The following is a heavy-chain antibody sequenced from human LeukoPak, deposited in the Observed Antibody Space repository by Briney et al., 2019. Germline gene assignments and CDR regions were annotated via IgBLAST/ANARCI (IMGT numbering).Heavy chain of an antibody. CDR1: GYTFTGYY. CDR3: AREKGYCSSTSCKEDAFDI. D-gene: IGHD2-2*01. CDR2: INPNSGGT. V-gene: IGHV1-2*02. Sequence: ASVKVSCKASGYTFTGYYMHWVRQAPGQGLEWMGWINPNSGGTNYAQKFQGRVTMTRDTSISTAYVELSRLRSDDTAVYYCAREKGYCSSTSCKEDAFDIWGQGTMVTVSS. J-gene: IGHJ3*02.